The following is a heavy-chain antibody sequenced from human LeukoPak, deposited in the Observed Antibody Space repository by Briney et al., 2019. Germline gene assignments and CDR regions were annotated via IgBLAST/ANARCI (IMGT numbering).Heavy chain of an antibody. Sequence: ASVKVSCKASGYTFTSYAMNWVRQAPGQGLEWMGWINTNTGNPTHAQGFTGRFVFSLDTSVSTAYLQISSLKADDTAMYYCARDGAKLDFWGQGTLVTVSS. V-gene: IGHV7-4-1*02. CDR1: GYTFTSYA. J-gene: IGHJ4*02. CDR3: ARDGAKLDF. CDR2: INTNTGNP.